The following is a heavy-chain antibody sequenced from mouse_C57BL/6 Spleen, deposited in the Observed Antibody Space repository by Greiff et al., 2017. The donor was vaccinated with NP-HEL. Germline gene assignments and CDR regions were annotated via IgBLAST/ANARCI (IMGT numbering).Heavy chain of an antibody. D-gene: IGHD2-1*01. V-gene: IGHV7-3*01. CDR3: ARFSLYGNHEGDY. J-gene: IGHJ4*01. CDR1: GFTFTDYY. Sequence: EVQGVESGGGLVQPGGSLSLSCAASGFTFTDYYMSWVRQPPGKALEWLGFIRNKANGYTTEYSASVKGRFTISRDTSQSILYLQMNALRAEDSATYYCARFSLYGNHEGDYWGQGTSVTVSS. CDR2: IRNKANGYTT.